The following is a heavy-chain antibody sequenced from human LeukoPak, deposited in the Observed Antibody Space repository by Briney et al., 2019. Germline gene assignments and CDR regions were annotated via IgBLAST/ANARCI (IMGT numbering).Heavy chain of an antibody. V-gene: IGHV1-69*04. CDR1: GGTFSSYA. D-gene: IGHD3-22*01. J-gene: IGHJ3*02. Sequence: SVKVSCKASGGTFSSYAISWVRQAPGQGLEWMGRIIPILGIANYAQKFQGRVTITVDKSTSTAYMELSSLRSEDTAVYYCARAAYYYDSSGSDPAFDIWGQGTMVTVSS. CDR3: ARAAYYYDSSGSDPAFDI. CDR2: IIPILGIA.